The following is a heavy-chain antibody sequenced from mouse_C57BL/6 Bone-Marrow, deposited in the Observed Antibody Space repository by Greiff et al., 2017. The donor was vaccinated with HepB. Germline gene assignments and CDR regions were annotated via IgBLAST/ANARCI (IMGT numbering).Heavy chain of an antibody. D-gene: IGHD1-1*01. CDR1: GYTFTSYW. V-gene: IGHV1-55*01. CDR2: IYPGSGST. Sequence: QVQLQQPGAELVKPGASVKMSCKASGYTFTSYWITWVKQRPGQGLEWIGDIYPGSGSTNYNEKFKSKATLTVDTSSSTDYMQLSSLTSEDSAVYYCARGGYYGSSYAMDYWGQGTSVTVSS. J-gene: IGHJ4*01. CDR3: ARGGYYGSSYAMDY.